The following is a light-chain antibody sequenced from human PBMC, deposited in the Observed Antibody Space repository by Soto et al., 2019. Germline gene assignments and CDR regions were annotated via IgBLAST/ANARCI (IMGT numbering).Light chain of an antibody. CDR1: QSVGNSY. V-gene: IGKV3-20*01. CDR3: QQYRSSPLT. J-gene: IGKJ4*01. CDR2: GTS. Sequence: EIGLTQSPGTLSLSPGEGATLSCRASQSVGNSYVAWYQQKPGQAPRLLISGTSSRATGIPDRFSGRGSGTDFTLTISRLEPEDFAVYYCQQYRSSPLTFGAGTKIEIK.